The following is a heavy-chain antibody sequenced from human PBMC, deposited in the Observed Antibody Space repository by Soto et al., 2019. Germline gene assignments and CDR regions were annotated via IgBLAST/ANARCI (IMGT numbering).Heavy chain of an antibody. V-gene: IGHV1-18*01. D-gene: IGHD6-19*01. Sequence: GASVKVSCKASGYTFTSYGISWVRQAPGQGLEWMGWISAYNGNTNYAQKLQGRVTMTTDTSTSTAYMELRSLRSDDTAVYYCARDIKRGSASLAGRAYYYYGMDVWGQGTTVTVSS. CDR3: ARDIKRGSASLAGRAYYYYGMDV. CDR1: GYTFTSYG. J-gene: IGHJ6*02. CDR2: ISAYNGNT.